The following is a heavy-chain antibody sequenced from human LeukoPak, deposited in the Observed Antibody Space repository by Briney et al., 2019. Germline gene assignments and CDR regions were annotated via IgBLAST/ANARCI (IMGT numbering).Heavy chain of an antibody. Sequence: PSQTLSLTCTVSGGSISSGGYYWGWIRQHPGKGLEWIGYIYYSGSTYYNPSLKSRVTISVDTSKNQFSLKLSSVTAADTAVYYCARDRRYCSSASCYMAYYGMDVWGQGTTVTVSS. V-gene: IGHV4-31*03. CDR2: IYYSGST. D-gene: IGHD2-2*02. CDR3: ARDRRYCSSASCYMAYYGMDV. J-gene: IGHJ6*02. CDR1: GGSISSGGYY.